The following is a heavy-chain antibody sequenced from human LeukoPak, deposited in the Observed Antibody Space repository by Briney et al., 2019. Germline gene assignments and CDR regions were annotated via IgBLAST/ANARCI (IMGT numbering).Heavy chain of an antibody. CDR2: IYYSGST. J-gene: IGHJ4*02. CDR3: ARLAVTNPFFDY. D-gene: IGHD4-17*01. CDR1: GISVNTTYF. V-gene: IGHV4-38-2*01. Sequence: SETLSLTCSVSGISVNTTYFWGWIRQAPGKGLEWIGSIYYSGSTYYNPSLKSRVTISVDTSKNQFSLKLSSVTAADTAVYYCARLAVTNPFFDYWGQGTLVTVSS.